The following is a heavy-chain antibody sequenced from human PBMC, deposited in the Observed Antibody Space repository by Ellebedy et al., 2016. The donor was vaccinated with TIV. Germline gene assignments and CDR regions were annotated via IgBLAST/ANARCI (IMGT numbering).Heavy chain of an antibody. J-gene: IGHJ4*02. CDR1: GFTFSSYT. CDR2: ISTISTYK. V-gene: IGHV3-21*01. CDR3: ARGPLGGTPRAFDS. Sequence: GESLKISCTASGFTFSSYTMNWVRQAPGKRLEWVSSISTISTYKYYADSVKGRFTISRDNAKSSLSLQMNSLRADDTAIYHCARGPLGGTPRAFDSWGQGTLVTVSS. D-gene: IGHD1-26*01.